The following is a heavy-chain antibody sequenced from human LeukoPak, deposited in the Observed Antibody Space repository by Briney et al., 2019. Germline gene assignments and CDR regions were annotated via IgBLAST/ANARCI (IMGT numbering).Heavy chain of an antibody. CDR3: AKDPRRYSRTGGYFDY. J-gene: IGHJ4*02. CDR1: GFTFSDYY. D-gene: IGHD6-13*01. CDR2: ISSSGSTI. Sequence: GVSLRLSCAASGFTFSDYYMSWIRQAPGKGLEWVSYISSSGSTIYYADSVKGRFTISRDNAKNSLYLQMNSLRAEDTAVYYCAKDPRRYSRTGGYFDYWGQGTLVTVSS. V-gene: IGHV3-11*04.